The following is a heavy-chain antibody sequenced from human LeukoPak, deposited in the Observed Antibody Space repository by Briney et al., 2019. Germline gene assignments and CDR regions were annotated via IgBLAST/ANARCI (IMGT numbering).Heavy chain of an antibody. Sequence: SETLSLTCTVSGGSISSYYWSWIRQPPGKGLEWIGYIYYSGNTNYNPSLKSRVITSVDTSKNQFSLKLSSVTAADTAVYYCARGTGSRVWELNWFDPWGQGVLVTVSP. D-gene: IGHD3-10*01. V-gene: IGHV4-59*01. J-gene: IGHJ5*02. CDR1: GGSISSYY. CDR3: ARGTGSRVWELNWFDP. CDR2: IYYSGNT.